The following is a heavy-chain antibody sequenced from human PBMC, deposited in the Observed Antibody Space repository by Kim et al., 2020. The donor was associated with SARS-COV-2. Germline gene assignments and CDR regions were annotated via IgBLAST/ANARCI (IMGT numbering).Heavy chain of an antibody. CDR3: ARSAGGAFDY. V-gene: IGHV5-10-1*01. Sequence: YTNCSPSFQGHVTISADKSISTAYLQWSSLKASDTAMYYCARSAGGAFDYWGQGTLVTVSS. CDR2: YT. D-gene: IGHD6-25*01. J-gene: IGHJ4*02.